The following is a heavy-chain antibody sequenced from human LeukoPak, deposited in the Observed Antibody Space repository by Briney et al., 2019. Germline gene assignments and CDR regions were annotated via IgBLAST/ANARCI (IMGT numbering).Heavy chain of an antibody. J-gene: IGHJ4*02. D-gene: IGHD3-22*01. CDR1: GFTFSSYA. CDR3: SKGKTYYYDSSGYYYLDY. V-gene: IGHV3-23*01. Sequence: HPGRSLRLSCAASGFTFSSYAMSWVRQAPGKGLEWVSAMSGSGGSTYYADSVKGRFTISRDNSKITLYLQMNSLRAEDTAVYYSSKGKTYYYDSSGYYYLDYWGQGTLVTVSS. CDR2: MSGSGGST.